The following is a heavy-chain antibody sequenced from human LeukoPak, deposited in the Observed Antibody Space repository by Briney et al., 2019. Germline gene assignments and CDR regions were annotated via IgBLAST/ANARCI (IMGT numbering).Heavy chain of an antibody. D-gene: IGHD5-18*01. J-gene: IGHJ3*02. V-gene: IGHV1-69*06. Sequence: SVKVSCKASGDTFSSYAISWVRQAPGQGLEWMGGIIPIFGTANYAQKFQGRVTITADKSTSTAYMELSSLRSEDTAVYHCARVPTDTAMVKSAFDIWGQGTMVTVSS. CDR2: IIPIFGTA. CDR1: GDTFSSYA. CDR3: ARVPTDTAMVKSAFDI.